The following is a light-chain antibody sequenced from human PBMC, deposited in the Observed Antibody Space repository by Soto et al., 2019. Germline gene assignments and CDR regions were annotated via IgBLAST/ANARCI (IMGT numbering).Light chain of an antibody. V-gene: IGKV1-5*01. Sequence: DIQMTQSPSTLSASVGDRVTITCRASQSISSWLAWYQQKPGKAPKLLIYDASSLDSGVPSRSSGSGSGTEFTLTISNLQPDDFATYYCQQYNSYSFTFGPGTKVDI. CDR1: QSISSW. J-gene: IGKJ3*01. CDR3: QQYNSYSFT. CDR2: DAS.